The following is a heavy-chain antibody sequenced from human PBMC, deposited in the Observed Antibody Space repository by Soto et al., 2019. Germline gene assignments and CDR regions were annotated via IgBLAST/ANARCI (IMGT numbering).Heavy chain of an antibody. V-gene: IGHV4-4*07. CDR3: ATIVGANDY. Sequence: SETLSLTCTVSGGSIYTYSWLWLRQPAGKGLEWIGHIYSSGSANYNPSLKSRVSMSVDTSKNQFSLKLNSVTAADTAVYYCATIVGANDYWGQGALVTVSS. J-gene: IGHJ4*02. D-gene: IGHD1-26*01. CDR2: IYSSGSA. CDR1: GGSIYTYS.